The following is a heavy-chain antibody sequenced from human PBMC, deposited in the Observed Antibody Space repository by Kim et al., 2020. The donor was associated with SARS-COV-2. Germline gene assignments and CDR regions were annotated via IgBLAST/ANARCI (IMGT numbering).Heavy chain of an antibody. Sequence: ASVKVSCKVSAHTFTGYYLHWVRQAPGQGLEWTGRISPNSGDTHYAQSFQGRVTMTRDTSINSVYMELRRLTSDDTAVYYCARDEALSWLQLWLAYWGQG. CDR2: ISPNSGDT. CDR1: AHTFTGYY. V-gene: IGHV1-2*06. J-gene: IGHJ4*02. D-gene: IGHD1-1*01. CDR3: ARDEALSWLQLWLAY.